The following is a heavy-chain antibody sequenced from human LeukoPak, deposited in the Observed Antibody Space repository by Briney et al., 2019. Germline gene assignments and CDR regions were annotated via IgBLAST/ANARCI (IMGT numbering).Heavy chain of an antibody. CDR3: ARDEEDIVVKPAAHSRFYYYYYMDV. V-gene: IGHV3-7*01. D-gene: IGHD2-2*01. J-gene: IGHJ6*03. CDR1: GFTVSSDS. Sequence: GGSLRLSCTVSGFTVSSDSMSWVRHAPGKGREWVANIKQDGSEKYYVDSVKGRFTISRDNAKNSLYLQMNSLRAEDTAVYYCARDEEDIVVKPAAHSRFYYYYYMDVWGRGTTVTVSS. CDR2: IKQDGSEK.